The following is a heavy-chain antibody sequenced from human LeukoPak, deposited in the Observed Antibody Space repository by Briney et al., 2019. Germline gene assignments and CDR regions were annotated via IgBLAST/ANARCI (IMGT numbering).Heavy chain of an antibody. V-gene: IGHV3-21*01. J-gene: IGHJ4*02. CDR1: GFTFSSYS. CDR3: ARDQPVDYDFWSGPYDY. D-gene: IGHD3-3*01. Sequence: GGSLRLSCAASGFTFSSYSMNWVRQAPGKGLEWVSSISSSSSYIYYADSVKGRFAISRDNAKNSLYLQMNSLRAEDTAVYYCARDQPVDYDFWSGPYDYWGQGTLVTVSS. CDR2: ISSSSSYI.